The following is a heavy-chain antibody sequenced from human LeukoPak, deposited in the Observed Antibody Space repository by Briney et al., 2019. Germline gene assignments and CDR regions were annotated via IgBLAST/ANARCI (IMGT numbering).Heavy chain of an antibody. J-gene: IGHJ4*02. V-gene: IGHV3-21*01. CDR2: ISSSSSYI. CDR3: ARASYFDY. Sequence: KPGGSLRLSCAASGFNLNSYEMNWVRQAPGKGLEWVSSISSSSSYIYYADSVKGRFTISRDNAKNSLYLQMNSLRAEDTAVYYCARASYFDYWGQGTLVTVSS. CDR1: GFNLNSYE.